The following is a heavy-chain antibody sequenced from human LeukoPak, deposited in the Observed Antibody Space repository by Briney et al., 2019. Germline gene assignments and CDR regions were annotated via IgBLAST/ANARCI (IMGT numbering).Heavy chain of an antibody. D-gene: IGHD2-15*01. V-gene: IGHV4-38-2*02. CDR3: ARDYCSGGSCYYAFDI. Sequence: TTSETLSLTCTVSGYSISSGYYWGWIRQPPGKGLEWIGSIYHSGSTYYNPSLKSRVTISVDTSKNQFSLKLSSVTAADTAVYYCARDYCSGGSCYYAFDIWGQGTMVTVSS. CDR2: IYHSGST. CDR1: GYSISSGYY. J-gene: IGHJ3*02.